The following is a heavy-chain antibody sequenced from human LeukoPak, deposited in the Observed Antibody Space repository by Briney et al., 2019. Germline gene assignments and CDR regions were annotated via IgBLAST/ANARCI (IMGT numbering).Heavy chain of an antibody. CDR3: ASSRDGYNIFEY. CDR1: GGTFSSYA. Sequence: SVKVSCKASGGTFSSYAISWVRQAPGQGLEWMGGIIPIFGTANYAQKFQGRVTITADESTSTAYMELSSLRSEDTAVYYCASSRDGYNIFEYWGQGTLVTVSS. CDR2: IIPIFGTA. J-gene: IGHJ4*02. V-gene: IGHV1-69*13. D-gene: IGHD5-24*01.